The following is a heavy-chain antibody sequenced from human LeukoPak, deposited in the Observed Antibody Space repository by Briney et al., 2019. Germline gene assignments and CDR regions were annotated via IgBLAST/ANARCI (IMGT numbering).Heavy chain of an antibody. CDR1: GASISSYY. Sequence: SETLSLTCTVSGASISSYYWSWIRQPPGKGLEWIGYIYYSGSTNYNPSLKSRVTMSVDTSKNQFSLKLSSVTAADTAVYYCARELSCSSTSCSYYYYYYMDVWGKGTTVTVSS. CDR3: ARELSCSSTSCSYYYYYYMDV. V-gene: IGHV4-59*12. J-gene: IGHJ6*03. CDR2: IYYSGST. D-gene: IGHD2-2*01.